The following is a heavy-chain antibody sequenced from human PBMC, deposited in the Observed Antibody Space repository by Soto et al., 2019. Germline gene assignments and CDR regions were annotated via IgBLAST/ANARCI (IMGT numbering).Heavy chain of an antibody. J-gene: IGHJ4*02. Sequence: SETLSLTCTVSGDSISSLYWSWIRQPPGKGLEWIGYIYYSGSINYNPSLKSRVTISVDPSKNQFSLRLSSVTDADTAVYYCAKSLWDTSGWKTDYWGQGTLVTVSS. CDR3: AKSLWDTSGWKTDY. D-gene: IGHD6-19*01. CDR2: IYYSGSI. CDR1: GDSISSLY. V-gene: IGHV4-59*01.